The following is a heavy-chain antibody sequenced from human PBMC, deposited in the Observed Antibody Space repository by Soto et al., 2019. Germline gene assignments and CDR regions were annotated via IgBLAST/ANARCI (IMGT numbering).Heavy chain of an antibody. Sequence: SETLSVTSAVDGGNFIGYYWSWIRQPPGKGLEWIGEINHSGSTNYNPSLKSRVTISVDTSKNQFSLKLSSVTAADTAVYYCARGRPATLGLDYWGQGTLVTVSS. J-gene: IGHJ4*02. CDR3: ARGRPATLGLDY. CDR1: GGNFIGYY. V-gene: IGHV4-34*01. CDR2: INHSGST. D-gene: IGHD2-15*01.